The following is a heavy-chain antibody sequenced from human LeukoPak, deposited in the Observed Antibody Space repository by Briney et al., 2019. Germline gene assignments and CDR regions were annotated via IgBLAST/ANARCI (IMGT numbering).Heavy chain of an antibody. CDR2: ISGSGGGT. J-gene: IGHJ4*02. CDR3: AGRGSGSYFDY. CDR1: GFTFSTYG. D-gene: IGHD3-10*01. Sequence: GGSLRLSCAASGFTFSTYGMSWVRQAPGKGLEWVSGISGSGGGTYYADSVKGRFTISRDNSKNTLYLQMNSLRAEDTAVYYCAGRGSGSYFDYWGQGTLVTVSS. V-gene: IGHV3-23*01.